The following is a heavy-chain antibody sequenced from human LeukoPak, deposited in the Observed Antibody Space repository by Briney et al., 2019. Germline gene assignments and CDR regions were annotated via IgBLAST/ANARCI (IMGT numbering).Heavy chain of an antibody. J-gene: IGHJ3*02. CDR3: ARDNYILTGYYNAFDI. D-gene: IGHD3-9*01. CDR1: GSTVSSYF. CDR2: IYDGGST. Sequence: PGGSLRLSCAASGSTVSSYFMSWVRQAPGKGLEWVSVIYDGGSTDYADSVKGRFTISRDNSKSTLYLQMNSLRAEDTAVYYCARDNYILTGYYNAFDIWGQGTLVTVSS. V-gene: IGHV3-53*01.